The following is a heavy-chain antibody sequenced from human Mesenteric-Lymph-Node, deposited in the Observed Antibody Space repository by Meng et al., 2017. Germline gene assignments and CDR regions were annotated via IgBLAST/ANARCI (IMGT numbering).Heavy chain of an antibody. CDR3: VRDTRRGGGWFDP. J-gene: IGHJ5*02. D-gene: IGHD3-10*01. V-gene: IGHV4-30-2*01. Sequence: QVQLQESGPGLVKPSQTLSLTCAVSGDSITSGDYSWTWIRQPPGKGLEWIGYIYHGVNIYYTPSLRSRVTISVDKSRNQFSLKLISVSAADTAVYYCVRDTRRGGGWFDPWGQGTLVTVSS. CDR1: GDSITSGDYS. CDR2: IYHGVNI.